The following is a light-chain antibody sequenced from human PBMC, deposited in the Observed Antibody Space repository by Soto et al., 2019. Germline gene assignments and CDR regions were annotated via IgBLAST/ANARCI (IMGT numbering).Light chain of an antibody. CDR3: QQHASSPLT. CDR2: GAN. V-gene: IGKV3-20*01. CDR1: QSVSSSY. Sequence: EIVLTQSPGTLSLSPGERATLSCRASQSVSSSYLAWYQQKPGQAPRLLIYGANNRATGISDRFSGSGSGTDFTLTISRLESDDFAVYYCQQHASSPLTFGGGTTVEIK. J-gene: IGKJ4*01.